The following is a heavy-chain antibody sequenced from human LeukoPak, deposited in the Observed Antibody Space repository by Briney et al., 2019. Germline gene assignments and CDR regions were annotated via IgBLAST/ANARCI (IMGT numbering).Heavy chain of an antibody. CDR3: AKDISKKRDYYYYMDV. V-gene: IGHV3-43*01. CDR1: GFTFDDYT. CDR2: ISWDGGST. J-gene: IGHJ6*03. Sequence: GGSLRLSCAASGFTFDDYTMHWVRQAPGKGLEWVSLISWDGGSTYYADSVKGRFTISRDNSKNSLYLQMNSLRTEDTALYYCAKDISKKRDYYYYMDVWGKGTTVTVSS.